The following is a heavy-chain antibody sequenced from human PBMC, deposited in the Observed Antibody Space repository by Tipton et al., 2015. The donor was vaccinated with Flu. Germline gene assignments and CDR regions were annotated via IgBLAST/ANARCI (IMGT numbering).Heavy chain of an antibody. Sequence: SLRLSCAASGFTFSSYAMRWVRQAPGKGLEWVSGISGSGGKTYYADSVKGRFTISRDNSKNTLYLQMNSLRAEDTAVYYCAKGSKYDSGPGCDYWGQGTLVTVSS. D-gene: IGHD3-3*01. CDR2: ISGSGGKT. J-gene: IGHJ4*02. CDR3: AKGSKYDSGPGCDY. V-gene: IGHV3-23*01. CDR1: GFTFSSYA.